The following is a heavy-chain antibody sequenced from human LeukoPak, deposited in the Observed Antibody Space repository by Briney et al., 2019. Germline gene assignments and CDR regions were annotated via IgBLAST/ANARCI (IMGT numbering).Heavy chain of an antibody. CDR1: GYTFTGYY. Sequence: ASVKVSCKASGYTFTGYYMHWVRQAPGQGLEWMGWINPSSGGTNYAQKFQGRVTMTRDTSISTAYMELSRLRSDDTAVYYCARPLMYYYGSETYFWFDPWGQGTLVTVSS. D-gene: IGHD3-10*01. CDR2: INPSSGGT. V-gene: IGHV1-2*02. CDR3: ARPLMYYYGSETYFWFDP. J-gene: IGHJ5*02.